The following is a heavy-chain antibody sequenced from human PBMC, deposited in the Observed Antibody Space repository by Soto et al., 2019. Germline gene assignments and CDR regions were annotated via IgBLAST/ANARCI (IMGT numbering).Heavy chain of an antibody. V-gene: IGHV4-59*08. CDR3: AKNWNWGSLVH. D-gene: IGHD7-27*01. CDR1: GDSISTDY. J-gene: IGHJ4*02. Sequence: SETLSLTCTVSGDSISTDYWSWIWQSPGKGLKWIGFIYYGGSTNYNPSLKSRVNISVDTPKNQFSLKLSSVTAADTAVYYCAKNWNWGSLVHWGQGTLVTVS. CDR2: IYYGGST.